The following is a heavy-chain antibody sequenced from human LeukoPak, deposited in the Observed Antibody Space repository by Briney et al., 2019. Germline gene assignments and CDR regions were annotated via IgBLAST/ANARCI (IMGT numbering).Heavy chain of an antibody. J-gene: IGHJ6*03. D-gene: IGHD3-10*01. V-gene: IGHV4-59*01. CDR3: ARTTMVRGTYYMDV. Sequence: SETLSLTCTVSGGSISSYYWSWIRQPPGKGLQWIGCIHYSGSTNYNPSLKSRVTISVDTSKNQFSLKLSSVTAADTAVYYCARTTMVRGTYYMDVWGKGTTVTISS. CDR2: IHYSGST. CDR1: GGSISSYY.